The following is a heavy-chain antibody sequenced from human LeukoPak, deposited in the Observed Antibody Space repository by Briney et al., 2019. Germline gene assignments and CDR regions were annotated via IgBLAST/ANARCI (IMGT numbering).Heavy chain of an antibody. CDR1: GFTFSSYA. Sequence: GGSLRLSCAASGFTFSSYAMSWVRQAPGKGLEWVSGISGSGGSTFFADSVKGRFTISRDSSKSTLNLQMNSLRAEDTAVYYCAKDRGFSGSSTFDFWGQGTMATVSS. J-gene: IGHJ3*01. CDR3: AKDRGFSGSSTFDF. D-gene: IGHD1-26*01. V-gene: IGHV3-23*01. CDR2: ISGSGGST.